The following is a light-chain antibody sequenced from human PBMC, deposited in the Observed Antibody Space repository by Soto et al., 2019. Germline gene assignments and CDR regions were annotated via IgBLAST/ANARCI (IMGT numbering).Light chain of an antibody. V-gene: IGKV1-17*03. CDR2: LAT. CDR1: QDISRF. J-gene: IGKJ1*01. Sequence: EMTQSPSAVSSSVGDSVTITCRGSQDISRFLAWFQQNTGKVPKRLVYLATALQNGAQSRFSGSGSGTEFTLTISSLQPEDFASYHCQHNYRDPPWTVGQGTKV. CDR3: QHNYRDPPWT.